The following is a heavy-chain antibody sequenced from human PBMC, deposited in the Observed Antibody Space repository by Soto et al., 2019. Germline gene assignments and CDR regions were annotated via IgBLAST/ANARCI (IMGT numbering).Heavy chain of an antibody. Sequence: QVRLQQSGPGLVKPSETVSLTCDVSSVSITSSNWWTWVRQPPGKGLEWLGKISHSGTVNYNATRRSRVTRSVDKSKIQLALKLMSVTAADAGVYYCARDYDGFDYWGPGILFTVSS. J-gene: IGHJ4*02. D-gene: IGHD3-16*01. CDR2: ISHSGTV. V-gene: IGHV4-4*02. CDR1: SVSITSSNW. CDR3: ARDYDGFDY.